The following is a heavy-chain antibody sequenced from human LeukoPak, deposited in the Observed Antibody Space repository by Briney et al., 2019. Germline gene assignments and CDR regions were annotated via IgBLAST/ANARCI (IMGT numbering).Heavy chain of an antibody. CDR1: GYSFTSYW. D-gene: IGHD3-22*01. Sequence: GESLKISCKGSGYSFTSYWIGWVRQVPGKGMEWMGIIYPVDSDTRYSPYFQGQVNSPAPKSTRTTYLNCSSPNGADTAMYYCARRHDSGGYYSDYWGQGTLVTVSS. V-gene: IGHV5-51*01. CDR3: ARRHDSGGYYSDY. CDR2: IYPVDSDT. J-gene: IGHJ4*02.